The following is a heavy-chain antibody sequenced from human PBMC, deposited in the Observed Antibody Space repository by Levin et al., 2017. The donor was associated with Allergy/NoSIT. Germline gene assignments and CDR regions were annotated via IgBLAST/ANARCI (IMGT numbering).Heavy chain of an antibody. D-gene: IGHD4-17*01. Sequence: PGGSLRLSCAASGFTVSSNYMSWVRQAPGKGLEWVSVIYSGGSTYYADSVKGRFTISRDNSKNTLYLQMNSLRAEDTAVYYCARDFSFSYGDAFYYYYYMDVWGKGTTVTVSS. V-gene: IGHV3-53*01. CDR2: IYSGGST. CDR1: GFTVSSNY. CDR3: ARDFSFSYGDAFYYYYYMDV. J-gene: IGHJ6*03.